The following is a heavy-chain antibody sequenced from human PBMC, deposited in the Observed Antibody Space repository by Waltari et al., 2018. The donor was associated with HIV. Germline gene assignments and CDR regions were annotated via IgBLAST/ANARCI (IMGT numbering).Heavy chain of an antibody. V-gene: IGHV4-39*01. J-gene: IGHJ3*02. D-gene: IGHD3-3*01. CDR2: IYYSGST. Sequence: QLQLQESGPGLVKPSETLSLTCTVSGGSISSSSYYWGWIRQPPGKGLEWIGSIYYSGSTYYNPSLKSRVTISVDTSKNQFSLKLSSVTAADTAVYYCARHGGTIFGGPTGAFDIWGQGTMVTVSS. CDR3: ARHGGTIFGGPTGAFDI. CDR1: GGSISSSSYY.